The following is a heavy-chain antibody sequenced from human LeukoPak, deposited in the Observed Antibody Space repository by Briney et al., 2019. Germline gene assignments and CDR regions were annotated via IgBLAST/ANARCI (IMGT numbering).Heavy chain of an antibody. CDR2: ISPYNGNT. D-gene: IGHD6-6*01. CDR3: ARELAQWQLVHHFGY. Sequence: ASVKVSCEASGYTFTTYSINWVRQAPGQGLEWMGWISPYNGNTDYAQEFQGRVTMTTDTPTNTAYMELRSLRSDDTAVYYCARELAQWQLVHHFGYWGQGTLVTVSS. V-gene: IGHV1-18*01. CDR1: GYTFTTYS. J-gene: IGHJ4*02.